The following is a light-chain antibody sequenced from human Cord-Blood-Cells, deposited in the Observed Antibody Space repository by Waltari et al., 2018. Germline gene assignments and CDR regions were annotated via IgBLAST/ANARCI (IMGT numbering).Light chain of an antibody. Sequence: IQMTQSPSSLSASVAARVTITCRASQRISSYSNWYQQKPGKAPKLLIYAASSLQSGVPSRISGSGSATDFTLTISSLQPEDFATYYCQQSYSTPITFGQGTRVEIK. CDR1: QRISSY. CDR3: QQSYSTPIT. J-gene: IGKJ5*01. CDR2: AAS. V-gene: IGKV1-39*01.